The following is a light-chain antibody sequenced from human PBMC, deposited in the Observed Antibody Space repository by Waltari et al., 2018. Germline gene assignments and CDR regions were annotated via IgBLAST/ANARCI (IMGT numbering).Light chain of an antibody. Sequence: QSVLTQPPSASGTPGQRVTISCSGLSSNIGSNYVYWYQQLPGTAPKLLIYRNNQRPSGVPDRFSGSKSGTSASLAISGLRSEDEADYYCVTWDDSLSGWVFGGGTKLTVL. V-gene: IGLV1-47*01. J-gene: IGLJ3*02. CDR1: SSNIGSNY. CDR3: VTWDDSLSGWV. CDR2: RNN.